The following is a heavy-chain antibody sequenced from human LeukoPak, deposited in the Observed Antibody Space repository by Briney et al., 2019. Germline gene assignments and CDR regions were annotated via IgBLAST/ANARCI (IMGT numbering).Heavy chain of an antibody. Sequence: PGGSLRLSCAASGFTFDDYAMHWVRHGPGKGLEWVPGISWNSGRIGYADSVKGRITISRDNAKNSLYLQMNSLRAEDTAVYYCARDPPPGIAAAGDTSFDYWGRGTLVTVSS. CDR3: ARDPPPGIAAAGDTSFDY. D-gene: IGHD6-13*01. J-gene: IGHJ4*02. CDR2: ISWNSGRI. V-gene: IGHV3-9*01. CDR1: GFTFDDYA.